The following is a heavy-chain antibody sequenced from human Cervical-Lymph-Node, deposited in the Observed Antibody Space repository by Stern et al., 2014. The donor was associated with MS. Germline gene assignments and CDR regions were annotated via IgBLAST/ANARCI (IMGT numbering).Heavy chain of an antibody. V-gene: IGHV4-61*01. D-gene: IGHD2-15*01. J-gene: IGHJ4*02. CDR1: GGSVSSGSYY. CDR3: ARGVVVVAANYYFDY. CDR2: IYYSGST. Sequence: QLQLQESGPGLVKPSETLSLTCTVSGGSVSSGSYYWSWIRQPPGKGLEXIGDIYYSGSTNYNPSLKSRVTISVDTSKNQFSLKLSSVTAADTAVYYCARGVVVVAANYYFDYWGQGTLVTVSS.